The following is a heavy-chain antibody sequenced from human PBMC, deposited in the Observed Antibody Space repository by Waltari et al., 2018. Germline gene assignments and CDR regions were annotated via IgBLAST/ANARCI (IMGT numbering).Heavy chain of an antibody. CDR1: GGTFSSYA. J-gene: IGHJ2*01. CDR2: IIPIFGTA. CDR3: ARGGYYYDSSPYWYFDL. V-gene: IGHV1-69*01. Sequence: QVQLVQSGAEVKKPGSSVKVSCKASGGTFSSYAISWVRQAAGQGLEWMGGIIPIFGTANYAQKFQGRVTITADESTSTAYMELSSLRSEDTAVYYCARGGYYYDSSPYWYFDLWGRGTLVTVSS. D-gene: IGHD3-22*01.